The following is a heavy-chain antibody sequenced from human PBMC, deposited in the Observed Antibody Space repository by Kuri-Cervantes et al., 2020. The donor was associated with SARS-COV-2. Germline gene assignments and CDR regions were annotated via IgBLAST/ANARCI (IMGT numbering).Heavy chain of an antibody. CDR1: GYSFTSYW. CDR3: ARHRIRVDIYGHPYFDY. Sequence: KVSCKGSGYSFTSYWNGWVRQMPGKGLEWMGIIYPGDSDTRYSPSFQGQVTISDDKSISISYLQWGILKASDIAMYYCARHRIRVDIYGHPYFDYWAQGTLVTVSS. D-gene: IGHD4-17*01. V-gene: IGHV5-51*01. CDR2: IYPGDSDT. J-gene: IGHJ4*02.